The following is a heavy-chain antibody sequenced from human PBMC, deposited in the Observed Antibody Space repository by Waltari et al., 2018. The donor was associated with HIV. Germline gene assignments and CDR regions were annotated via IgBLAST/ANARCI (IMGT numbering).Heavy chain of an antibody. CDR2: MGTTPTAR. CDR3: ARGLSYFDGKPLPWYLDL. V-gene: IGHV3-48*02. CDR1: GFSLSSYS. J-gene: IGHJ2*01. Sequence: SGGGSIQPGESLRLSCVASGFSLSSYSVNWLRQTPGKALEWVSYMGTTPTARYDEDSVRDRFTVFADKTKQSVYLQISNLQDGDSAIYYCARGLSYFDGKPLPWYLDLWGRGSRVTVAS. D-gene: IGHD3-9*01.